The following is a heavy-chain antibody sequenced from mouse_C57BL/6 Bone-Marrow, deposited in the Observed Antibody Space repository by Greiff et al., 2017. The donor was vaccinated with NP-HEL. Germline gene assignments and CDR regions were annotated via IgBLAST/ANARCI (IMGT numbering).Heavy chain of an antibody. CDR2: IYPGDGDT. Sequence: QVQLQQSGAELVKPGASVKISCKASGYAFSSYWMNWVKQRPGKGLEWIGQIYPGDGDTNYNGKVKGKATLTADKSSSTAYMQLSSLTSEDSAVYFCARCGYDEDYYAMDYWGQGTSVTVSS. J-gene: IGHJ4*01. CDR3: ARCGYDEDYYAMDY. CDR1: GYAFSSYW. V-gene: IGHV1-80*01. D-gene: IGHD2-2*01.